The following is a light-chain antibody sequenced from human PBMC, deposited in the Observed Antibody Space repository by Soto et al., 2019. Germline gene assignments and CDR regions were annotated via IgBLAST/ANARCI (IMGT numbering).Light chain of an antibody. CDR3: QQYDRIPGFT. J-gene: IGKJ4*01. Sequence: EIVLTQSPGTLSLSPGERATLSCRASQSFRSNYLAWYQQRPGQAPRLLIYGVSSRASGIPDRFSGSVSGTDFTLTISTLEPEDSALYYCQQYDRIPGFTFGGGTKVEI. V-gene: IGKV3-20*01. CDR1: QSFRSNY. CDR2: GVS.